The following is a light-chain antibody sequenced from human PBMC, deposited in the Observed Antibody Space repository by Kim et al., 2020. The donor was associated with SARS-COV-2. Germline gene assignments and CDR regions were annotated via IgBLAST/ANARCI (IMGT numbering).Light chain of an antibody. CDR3: ASFTNRNTFV. CDR1: SSDIGRYDY. CDR2: DVN. J-gene: IGLJ3*02. Sequence: QSALTQPASVSGSPGQSITISCTGTSSDIGRYDYVSWYQQPPGKAPKLIIYDVNKRPSGVSDRFSGSKSDNTASLTISGLQAEDESDYYCASFTNRNTFVFGGGTKVSVL. V-gene: IGLV2-14*03.